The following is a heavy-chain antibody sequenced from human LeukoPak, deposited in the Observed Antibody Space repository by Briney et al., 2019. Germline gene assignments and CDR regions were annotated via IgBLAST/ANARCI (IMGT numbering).Heavy chain of an antibody. CDR2: IYSGGTT. Sequence: GGSLRLSCVASGFTVSNNYMTWVRQAPGKGLEWVSVIYSGGTTYYADSVKGRFTISRDNSKNTLYLQMNSLRAEDTAVYYCARDLQFDYFDYWGQGTLVTVSS. CDR1: GFTVSNNY. CDR3: ARDLQFDYFDY. V-gene: IGHV3-66*01. J-gene: IGHJ4*02. D-gene: IGHD5-24*01.